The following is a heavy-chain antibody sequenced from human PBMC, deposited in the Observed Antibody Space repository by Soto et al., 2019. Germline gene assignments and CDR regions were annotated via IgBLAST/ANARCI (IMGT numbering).Heavy chain of an antibody. CDR2: VNHSGST. V-gene: IGHV4-34*01. CDR3: ARAPPFNYGSGLLQGGYYFDY. J-gene: IGHJ4*02. Sequence: LETLSLTCAVYGGSFSGYDLSWIRQPPGKGLEWIGEVNHSGSTNYNPSLKSRVTISVDTSKNQFSLKLSSVTAADTAVYYCARAPPFNYGSGLLQGGYYFDYWGQGTLVTVSS. CDR1: GGSFSGYD. D-gene: IGHD3-10*01.